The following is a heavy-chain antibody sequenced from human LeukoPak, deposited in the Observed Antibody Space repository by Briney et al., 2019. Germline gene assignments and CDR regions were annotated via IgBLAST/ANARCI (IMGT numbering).Heavy chain of an antibody. J-gene: IGHJ4*02. CDR3: APIAAAEPNFDY. D-gene: IGHD6-13*01. V-gene: IGHV3-11*04. CDR2: ISSSGSTI. CDR1: GFTFSDYY. Sequence: GGSLRLSCAASGFTFSDYYMSWIRQAPGKGLEWVSYISSSGSTIYYADSVKGRFTISRDNAKNSLYLQMNSLRAEDTAVYYCAPIAAAEPNFDYWGQGTLVTVSS.